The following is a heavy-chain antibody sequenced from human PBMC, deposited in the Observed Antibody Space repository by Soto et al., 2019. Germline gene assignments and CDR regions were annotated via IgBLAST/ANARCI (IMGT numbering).Heavy chain of an antibody. V-gene: IGHV4-34*01. CDR1: GGSFSCYY. D-gene: IGHD6-6*01. J-gene: IGHJ4*02. CDR2: INHSGST. Sequence: ASETLSLTCAVYGGSFSCYYWSWIRQPPGKGLEWIGEINHSGSTNYNPSLKSRVTISVDTSKNQFSLKLSSVNAADTDVYYCARGGEKLVFDYWGQGTLVPVYS. CDR3: ARGGEKLVFDY.